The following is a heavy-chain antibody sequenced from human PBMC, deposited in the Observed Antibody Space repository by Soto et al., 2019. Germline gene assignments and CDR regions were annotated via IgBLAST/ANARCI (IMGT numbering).Heavy chain of an antibody. D-gene: IGHD2-21*01. CDR1: GFTFSDYY. J-gene: IGHJ6*02. CDR3: SRPQLTVAYGMDF. CDR2: ISSSGSTI. V-gene: IGHV3-11*01. Sequence: GGSLRLSCAASGFTFSDYYMSWIRQAPGKGLEWVSYISSSGSTIYYADSVKGRFTISRDNAKNSLYLQMNSLRAEDTAVYYCSRPQLTVAYGMDFWGQGTTVTVSS.